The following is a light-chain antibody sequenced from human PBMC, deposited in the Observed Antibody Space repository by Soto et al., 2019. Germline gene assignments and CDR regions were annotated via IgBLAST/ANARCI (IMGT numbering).Light chain of an antibody. CDR2: DVS. J-gene: IGLJ2*01. Sequence: QSVLTQPASVSGSPGQSITISCTGTSSDVGGYNYVSWYQQHPGKAPKLMIYDVSKRPSGVSNRFSGSKSGNTASLTLSGLQAEDEADYYCSSYTSSSTLQFGGGTKVTVL. V-gene: IGLV2-14*01. CDR3: SSYTSSSTLQ. CDR1: SSDVGGYNY.